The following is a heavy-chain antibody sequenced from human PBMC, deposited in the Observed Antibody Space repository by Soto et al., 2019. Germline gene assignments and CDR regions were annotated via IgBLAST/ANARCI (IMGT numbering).Heavy chain of an antibody. CDR1: GGSINSSSYF. J-gene: IGHJ5*02. CDR3: ARHYSSGSRNWVDP. V-gene: IGHV4-39*01. Sequence: QLQLQESGPGLVKPSETLSLTCSVSGGSINSSSYFWGWVRQPPGKGLEWIGSIYYSGSTYYNPALRIRVTISVDTSKNQFSLKLSSVTAADTAVFYCARHYSSGSRNWVDPWGQGTLVTVSS. CDR2: IYYSGST. D-gene: IGHD6-19*01.